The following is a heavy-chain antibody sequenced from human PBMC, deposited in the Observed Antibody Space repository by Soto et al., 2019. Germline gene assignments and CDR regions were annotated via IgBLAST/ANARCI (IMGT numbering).Heavy chain of an antibody. D-gene: IGHD2-2*01. CDR3: GTMPAPYYYNGADV. CDR1: GGSISSKNNY. CDR2: IYYSGST. Sequence: SETLSLTCTVSGGSISSKNNYWGWIRQPPGKGLEWIGSIYYSGSTYYNPSLKSRVTISVDTSKNQFSLKLHSTTAADTAAYNCGTMPAPYYYNGADVWGQGTTVTVSS. V-gene: IGHV4-39*01. J-gene: IGHJ6*02.